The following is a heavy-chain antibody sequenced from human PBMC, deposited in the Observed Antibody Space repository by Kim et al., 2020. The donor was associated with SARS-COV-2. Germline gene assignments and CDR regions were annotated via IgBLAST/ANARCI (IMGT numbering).Heavy chain of an antibody. CDR3: ARDLGGSGTESSPRDAFDI. Sequence: SETLSLTCTVSGGSISSYYWSWIRQPPGKGLEWIGYIYYSGSTNYNPSLKSRVTISVDTSKNQFSLKLSSVTAADTAVYYCARDLGGSGTESSPRDAFDIWGQGTMVTVSS. J-gene: IGHJ3*02. D-gene: IGHD3-10*01. V-gene: IGHV4-59*13. CDR1: GGSISSYY. CDR2: IYYSGST.